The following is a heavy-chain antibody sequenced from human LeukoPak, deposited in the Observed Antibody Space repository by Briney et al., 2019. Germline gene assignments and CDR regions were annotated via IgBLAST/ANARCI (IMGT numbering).Heavy chain of an antibody. D-gene: IGHD5-18*01. J-gene: IGHJ4*02. CDR3: VRLRSYGPSHFDY. Sequence: PPETLSLTCTVSGGSISSSSYYWGWIRQPPGKGLEWIGSIYYSGSTYYNPSLKSRVTISVDTSKNQFSLKLSSVTAADTAVYYCVRLRSYGPSHFDYWGQGTLVTVSS. V-gene: IGHV4-39*01. CDR1: GGSISSSSYY. CDR2: IYYSGST.